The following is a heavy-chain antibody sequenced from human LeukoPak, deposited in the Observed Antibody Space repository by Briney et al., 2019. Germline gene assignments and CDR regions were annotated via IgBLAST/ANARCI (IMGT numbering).Heavy chain of an antibody. D-gene: IGHD6-19*01. J-gene: IGHJ4*02. CDR1: GGTFSSYA. Sequence: SVKVSCKASGGTFSSYAISWVRQAPGQGLEWMGRIIPIFGTANYAQKFQGRVTITTDESTSTAYMELSSLRSDDTAVYYCARVFGIAVASRGFDYWGQGTLVTVSS. CDR2: IIPIFGTA. CDR3: ARVFGIAVASRGFDY. V-gene: IGHV1-69*05.